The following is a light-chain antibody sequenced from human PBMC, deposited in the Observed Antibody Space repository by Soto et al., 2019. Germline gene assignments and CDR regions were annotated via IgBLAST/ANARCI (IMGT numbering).Light chain of an antibody. CDR2: GAS. Sequence: EIVMTQSPAPLSVSTGERATLSCRASQSVSSNLAWYQQKPGQAPRLLIYGASTRATGIPARFSGRGSGTESTLTISSLQSEDFAVYYCQQYNNWPRTFGQGTKVEIK. J-gene: IGKJ1*01. V-gene: IGKV3-15*01. CDR1: QSVSSN. CDR3: QQYNNWPRT.